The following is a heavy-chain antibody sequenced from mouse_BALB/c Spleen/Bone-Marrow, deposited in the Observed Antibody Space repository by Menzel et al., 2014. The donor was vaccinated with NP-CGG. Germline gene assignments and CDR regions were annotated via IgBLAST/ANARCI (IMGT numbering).Heavy chain of an antibody. J-gene: IGHJ4*01. V-gene: IGHV1-63*01. D-gene: IGHD2-3*01. Sequence: VQLQQSGAELVRPGTSVKISCKASGYAFTNYWLGWVKQRPGHGLEWIGNIYPGGGHIYYYEKFKGKATLTADKSSSTAYMQLSSLTSEDSAVYFCARRDYDGYPYALDYWGQGTSVTVSS. CDR1: GYAFTNYW. CDR2: IYPGGGHI. CDR3: ARRDYDGYPYALDY.